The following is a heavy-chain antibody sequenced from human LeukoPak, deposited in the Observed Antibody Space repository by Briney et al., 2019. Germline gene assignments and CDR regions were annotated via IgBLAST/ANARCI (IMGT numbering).Heavy chain of an antibody. Sequence: GGSLRLSCAASGFTFSSYSMNWVRQAPGKGLEWVSSISSSSSYIYYADSVKGRFTISRDNAKNSLYLQMNSLRAEDTAVYYCAREKALGAAVQHYYYYMDVWGKGTTVTISS. CDR1: GFTFSSYS. CDR2: ISSSSSYI. D-gene: IGHD1-26*01. V-gene: IGHV3-21*01. CDR3: AREKALGAAVQHYYYYMDV. J-gene: IGHJ6*03.